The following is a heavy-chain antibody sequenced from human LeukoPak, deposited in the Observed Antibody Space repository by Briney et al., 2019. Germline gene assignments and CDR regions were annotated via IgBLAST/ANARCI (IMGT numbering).Heavy chain of an antibody. CDR3: ARHPSGRMWLQQGGWFDP. CDR1: GGSFSGYY. Sequence: SETLSLTCAVYGGSFSGYYWSWIRQPPGKGLEWIGEINHSGSTNYNPSLKSRITISVDTSKNQFSLKLTSVTAADTAVYYCARHPSGRMWLQQGGWFDPWGQGTLVTVPS. D-gene: IGHD5-24*01. J-gene: IGHJ5*02. V-gene: IGHV4-34*01. CDR2: INHSGST.